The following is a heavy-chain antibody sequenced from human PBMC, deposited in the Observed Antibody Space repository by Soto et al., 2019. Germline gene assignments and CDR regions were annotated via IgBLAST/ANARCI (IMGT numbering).Heavy chain of an antibody. CDR2: IIPIFGTA. V-gene: IGHV1-69*12. J-gene: IGHJ4*02. CDR3: ARTVTTESEHLDH. CDR1: GGTFSSYA. D-gene: IGHD4-17*01. Sequence: QVQLVQSGAEVKKPGSSVKLSCKASGGTFSSYAISWVRQAPGQGLEWMGGIIPIFGTANYAQKFQGRVTITADESTRTAYMELSSLRSEDTAVYYCARTVTTESEHLDHWGQGTLVTVSS.